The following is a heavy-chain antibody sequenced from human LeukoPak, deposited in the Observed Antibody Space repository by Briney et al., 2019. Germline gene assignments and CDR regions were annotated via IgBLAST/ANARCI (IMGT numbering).Heavy chain of an antibody. V-gene: IGHV1-46*01. D-gene: IGHD1-26*01. CDR2: INPSVGST. Sequence: ASVKVSCKASGYTFTSYCMHWVRQAPGQGLEWMGIINPSVGSTSYAQKFQGRVTMTRDTSTSTVYMELSSLRSEDTAVYYCARCRRAKGNWFYPWGQGTLVTVSS. CDR3: ARCRRAKGNWFYP. CDR1: GYTFTSYC. J-gene: IGHJ5*02.